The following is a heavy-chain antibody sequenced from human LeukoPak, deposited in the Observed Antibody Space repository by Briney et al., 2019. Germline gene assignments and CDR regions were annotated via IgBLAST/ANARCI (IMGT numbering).Heavy chain of an antibody. D-gene: IGHD3-10*01. V-gene: IGHV5-51*01. CDR2: IYPGDSDT. J-gene: IGHJ4*02. CDR3: ARLGTYGSGSIDY. Sequence: RGESLKISCKGSGYSSTSYWIGWVRQLPGKGLEWMGIIYPGDSDTRYSPSFQGQVTISADKSISTAYLQWSSLEASDTAMYYCARLGTYGSGSIDYWGQGTLVTVSS. CDR1: GYSSTSYW.